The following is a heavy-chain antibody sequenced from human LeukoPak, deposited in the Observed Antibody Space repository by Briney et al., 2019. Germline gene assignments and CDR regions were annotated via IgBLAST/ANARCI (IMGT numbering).Heavy chain of an antibody. CDR2: MNPNSGNT. Sequence: ASVKVSCKASGYTFTSYDINWVRQATGQGLEWMGWMNPNSGNTGYAQKFQGRVTMTRNTSISTAYMELRSLRSDDTAVYYCARNSGYSYGYNSDYWGQGTLVTVSS. J-gene: IGHJ4*02. CDR1: GYTFTSYD. D-gene: IGHD5-18*01. V-gene: IGHV1-8*01. CDR3: ARNSGYSYGYNSDY.